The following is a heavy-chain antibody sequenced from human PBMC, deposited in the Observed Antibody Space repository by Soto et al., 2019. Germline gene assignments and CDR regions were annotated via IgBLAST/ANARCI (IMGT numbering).Heavy chain of an antibody. J-gene: IGHJ4*02. CDR1: GGSISSSNW. D-gene: IGHD3-22*01. Sequence: QVQLQESGPGLVKPSGTLSLTCAVSGGSISSSNWWSWVRQPPGKGLEWIGEIYHSRSTNYNPSLKSRVTISVDKSKNQFSLKLSSVTAADTAVYYCASWGYYDSSGSTLTFGYWGQGTLVTVSS. CDR3: ASWGYYDSSGSTLTFGY. V-gene: IGHV4-4*02. CDR2: IYHSRST.